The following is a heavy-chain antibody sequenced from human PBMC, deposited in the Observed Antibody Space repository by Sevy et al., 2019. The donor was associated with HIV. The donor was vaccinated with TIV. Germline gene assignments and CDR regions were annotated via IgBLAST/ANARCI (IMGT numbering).Heavy chain of an antibody. CDR1: GSTFNTYN. D-gene: IGHD1-26*01. V-gene: IGHV3-21*01. CDR2: ISSSSSYI. CDR3: ARDGGATGDGMDI. Sequence: GGSLRLSCAASGSTFNTYNFNWIRQASGKGLECVSSISSSSSYIYYADSVKGRFTISRDSAKNSVYLHMNSLRPEDTAVYYCARDGGATGDGMDIWGQGTTVTVSS. J-gene: IGHJ6*01.